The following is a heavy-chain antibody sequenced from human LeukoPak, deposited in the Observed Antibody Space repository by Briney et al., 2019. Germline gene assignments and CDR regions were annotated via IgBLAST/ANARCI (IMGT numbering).Heavy chain of an antibody. CDR3: ARTMAF. CDR2: IDLDGSTT. J-gene: IGHJ4*02. Sequence: GGSLRLSCAASGFTFRSYWMHWVRQAPGKGLVWVSRIDLDGSTTTYADSVKGRFTISRDNAKNTVYLQMSSLRAEDTAVYYCARTMAFWGQGTLVAVSS. D-gene: IGHD5-24*01. V-gene: IGHV3-74*01. CDR1: GFTFRSYW.